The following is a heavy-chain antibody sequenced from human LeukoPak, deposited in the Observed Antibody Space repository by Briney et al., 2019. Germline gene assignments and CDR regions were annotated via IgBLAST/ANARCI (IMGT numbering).Heavy chain of an antibody. CDR1: GYTFTSYD. CDR2: MNPNSGNT. V-gene: IGHV1-8*01. CDR3: ASRPLWFGELEDWWFDT. J-gene: IGHJ5*02. Sequence: ASVKVSCKASGYTFTSYDINWVRRATGQGLEWMGWMNPNSGNTGYAQKFQGRVTMTRNTSISTAYMELSSLRSEDTAVYYCASRPLWFGELEDWWFDTWGQGTLVTVSS. D-gene: IGHD3-10*01.